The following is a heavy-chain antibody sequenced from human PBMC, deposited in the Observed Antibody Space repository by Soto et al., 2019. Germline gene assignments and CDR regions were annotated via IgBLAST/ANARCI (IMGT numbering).Heavy chain of an antibody. CDR2: IYYSVST. D-gene: IGHD3-22*01. J-gene: IGHJ6*02. CDR3: VRHLPEYYHDSSGVVDHYYGMDV. Sequence: QLQLQESGPGLVKPSETLSLTCSVSGGSISNSDYFWGWIRQPPGKGLQWIGSIYYSVSTYYNPSLKSLVTISVDTAKNHFSLRLTSVTAADTAVYYCVRHLPEYYHDSSGVVDHYYGMDVWGRGTAVTV. V-gene: IGHV4-39*02. CDR1: GGSISNSDYF.